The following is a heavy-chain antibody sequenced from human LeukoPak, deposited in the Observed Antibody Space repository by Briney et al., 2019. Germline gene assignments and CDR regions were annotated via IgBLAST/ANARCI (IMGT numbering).Heavy chain of an antibody. CDR2: MNPNSGNT. CDR3: ARGAVRGVIMYPPDY. CDR1: GYTFTSYG. V-gene: IGHV1-8*01. Sequence: ASVKVSCKASGYTFTSYGINWVRQAPGQGLEWMGWMNPNSGNTGYAQKFQGRVTMTRNTSISTAYMELSSLRSEDTAVYYCARGAVRGVIMYPPDYWGQGTLVTVSS. D-gene: IGHD3-10*01. J-gene: IGHJ4*02.